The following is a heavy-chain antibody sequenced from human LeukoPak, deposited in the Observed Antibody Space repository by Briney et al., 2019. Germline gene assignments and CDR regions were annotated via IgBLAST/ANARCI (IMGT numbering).Heavy chain of an antibody. CDR3: ASHLIGDSGGYYLGTYAY. V-gene: IGHV3-7*05. CDR1: GFTISTYW. Sequence: PGGSLRLSCVASGFTISTYWMSWVRQAPGKGLEWVANIKEDGSEKYYVDSVKGRFTISRDNAKNSLYLQMDSLRAEDSAVYYCASHLIGDSGGYYLGTYAYWGQGTLVTVSS. J-gene: IGHJ4*02. D-gene: IGHD3-22*01. CDR2: IKEDGSEK.